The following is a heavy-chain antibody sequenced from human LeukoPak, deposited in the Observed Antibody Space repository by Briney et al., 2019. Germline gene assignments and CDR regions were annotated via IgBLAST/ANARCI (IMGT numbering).Heavy chain of an antibody. V-gene: IGHV3-15*07. J-gene: IGHJ4*02. Sequence: GASLSLSCALSDLTLTNAWMNWVRQAPGKGLEWVGRNKSTTDGGTTDYTANVKGRFTISRDDSKNTLYLEMNSLKAEDTAVYYCTTPWLWGQGTLVTVSA. D-gene: IGHD6-19*01. CDR3: TTPWL. CDR1: DLTLTNAW. CDR2: NKSTTDGGTT.